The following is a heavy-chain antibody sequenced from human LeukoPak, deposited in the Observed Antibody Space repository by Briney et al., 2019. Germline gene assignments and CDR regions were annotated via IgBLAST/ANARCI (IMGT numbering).Heavy chain of an antibody. CDR3: ARGSEDYVARTRFDY. CDR1: GGSISSDGYY. V-gene: IGHV4-31*03. J-gene: IGHJ4*02. D-gene: IGHD4-17*01. CDR2: IYYSGST. Sequence: SQTLSLTCTVSGGSISSDGYYWSWIRQHPGKGLEWIGYIYYSGSTYYNPSLKSRVTISVDTSKNQFSLKLSSVTAADTAVYYCARGSEDYVARTRFDYWGQGTLVTVSS.